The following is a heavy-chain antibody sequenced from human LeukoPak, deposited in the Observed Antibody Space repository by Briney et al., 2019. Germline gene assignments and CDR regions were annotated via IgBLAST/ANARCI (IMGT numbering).Heavy chain of an antibody. J-gene: IGHJ5*02. CDR3: AKDGSSGYYLTGNWFDP. Sequence: GGSPRLSCAASGFSVSSTYMTWVRQAPGKGLEWVSIFYRGDSRHYADSVKGRFTISRDNSKNTLYLQMNSLRAEDTAVYYCAKDGSSGYYLTGNWFDPWGQGTLVTVSS. CDR2: FYRGDSR. V-gene: IGHV3-53*01. D-gene: IGHD3-22*01. CDR1: GFSVSSTY.